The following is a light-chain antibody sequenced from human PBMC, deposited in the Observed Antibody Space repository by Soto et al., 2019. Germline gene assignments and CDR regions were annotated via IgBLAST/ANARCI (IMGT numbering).Light chain of an antibody. Sequence: QLVLTQSSSASASLGSSVKLTCTLSSGHRNYIIAWHQQQPGKAPRYLMKLEGSGDYNKGSGVPDRFSGSSSGADRYLIISNLQSEDEADYYCETWDSNVWVFGGGTKVTVL. CDR2: LEGSGDY. CDR1: SGHRNYI. CDR3: ETWDSNVWV. V-gene: IGLV4-60*03. J-gene: IGLJ3*02.